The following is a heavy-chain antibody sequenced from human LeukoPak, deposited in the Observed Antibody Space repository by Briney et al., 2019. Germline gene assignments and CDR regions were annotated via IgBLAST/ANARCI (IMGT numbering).Heavy chain of an antibody. D-gene: IGHD4-11*01. V-gene: IGHV3-23*01. CDR2: IIDSGGYT. Sequence: GGSLRLSCAASAFTFSSYAMSWVRQAPGKGLEWVSAIIDSGGYTYYADSVKGRFTISRDNSKNTLFLQMNSLRAEDTAVYYCAKGGRLQYENWFDPWGQGTLVTVSS. J-gene: IGHJ5*02. CDR3: AKGGRLQYENWFDP. CDR1: AFTFSSYA.